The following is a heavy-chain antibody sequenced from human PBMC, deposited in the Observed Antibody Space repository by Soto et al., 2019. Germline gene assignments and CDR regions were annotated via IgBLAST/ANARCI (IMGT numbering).Heavy chain of an antibody. CDR3: ARDQQSDGDYSLDY. CDR2: IWYDGSNK. D-gene: IGHD4-17*01. Sequence: QGQLVESGGGVVQPGRSLRLSCAASGFTFSSYGMHWVRQAPGKGLEWVAVIWYDGSNKYYADSVKGRFTISRDNSKNTLYLQMNSLRAEDTAVYYCARDQQSDGDYSLDYWGQGTLVTVSS. CDR1: GFTFSSYG. V-gene: IGHV3-33*01. J-gene: IGHJ4*02.